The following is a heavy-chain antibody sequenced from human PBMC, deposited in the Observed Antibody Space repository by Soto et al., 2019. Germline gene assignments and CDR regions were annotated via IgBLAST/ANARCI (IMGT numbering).Heavy chain of an antibody. CDR3: ARDQWLIADYYDSSVNYYYGMDV. CDR2: ISGSGGRT. V-gene: IGHV3-23*01. Sequence: GGSLRLSCAAPGFTFSTYALGWGRQAPGKGLEWGSVISGSGGRTYYADSVKGRFTISRDNSKNTLYLQMNSLRAEDTAVYYCARDQWLIADYYDSSVNYYYGMDVWGQGTTVTVSS. J-gene: IGHJ6*02. CDR1: GFTFSTYA. D-gene: IGHD3-22*01.